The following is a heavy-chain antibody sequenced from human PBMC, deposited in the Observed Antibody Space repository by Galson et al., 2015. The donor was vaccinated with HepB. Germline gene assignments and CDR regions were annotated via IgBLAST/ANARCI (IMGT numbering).Heavy chain of an antibody. Sequence: SVKVSCKASGYTFTRHAIHWVRQAPGQRLEWMGWINIGNGNTHYSQNLQGRVTITRDTSANIDYMELSSLRSEDTAVYSCVRVGATGYPFDAFDIWGQGTMVTVSS. CDR3: VRVGATGYPFDAFDI. D-gene: IGHD2-21*02. V-gene: IGHV1-3*04. CDR1: GYTFTRHA. J-gene: IGHJ3*02. CDR2: INIGNGNT.